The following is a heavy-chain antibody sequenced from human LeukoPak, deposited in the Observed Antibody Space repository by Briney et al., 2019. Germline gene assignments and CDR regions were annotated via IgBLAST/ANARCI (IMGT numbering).Heavy chain of an antibody. CDR2: IPTSGISV. CDR1: GFSFSRYY. Sequence: GGSLRLSCAASGFSFSRYYMSWVRQTPGKALEWISYIPTSGISVQYADSVRGRFTASRDDAKNSLHLQMDSLRVEDTAVYYCTRAVGLGPGAHFDQWGLGALVIVSS. V-gene: IGHV3-11*01. J-gene: IGHJ4*02. D-gene: IGHD1-26*01. CDR3: TRAVGLGPGAHFDQ.